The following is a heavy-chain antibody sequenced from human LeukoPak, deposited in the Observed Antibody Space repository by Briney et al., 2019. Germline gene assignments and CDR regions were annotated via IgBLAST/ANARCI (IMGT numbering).Heavy chain of an antibody. CDR2: ISGGGGST. J-gene: IGHJ3*02. V-gene: IGHV3-23*01. CDR3: AGADPMAFDI. Sequence: GGSLRLSCAASEFTFSNYAMNWVRQAPGKGLEWVSGISGGGGSTYYADSVKGRFTISRDNSKNTLYLQMNSLRAEDTAVYYCAGADPMAFDIWGQGTMVTVSS. CDR1: EFTFSNYA. D-gene: IGHD1-26*01.